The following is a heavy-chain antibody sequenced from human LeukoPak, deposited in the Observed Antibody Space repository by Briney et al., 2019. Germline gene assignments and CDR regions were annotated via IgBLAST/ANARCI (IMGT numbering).Heavy chain of an antibody. V-gene: IGHV3-23*01. J-gene: IGHJ4*02. Sequence: GGSLRLSCAASGFTVSDNYMTWVRQAPGKGLEWVSSVSGSGRNTFYPDSVEGRFTISRDNSKNTVYLQMNSLRADDTAVYYCVKSRRVGANQRGLFDYWGQGTLVTVSP. CDR3: VKSRRVGANQRGLFDY. CDR1: GFTVSDNY. CDR2: VSGSGRNT. D-gene: IGHD1-26*01.